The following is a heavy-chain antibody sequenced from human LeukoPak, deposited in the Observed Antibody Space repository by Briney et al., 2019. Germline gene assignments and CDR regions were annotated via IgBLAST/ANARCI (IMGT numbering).Heavy chain of an antibody. CDR3: ARHRGPHVPMSYYYYMDV. CDR2: ISPGDSDT. J-gene: IGHJ6*03. D-gene: IGHD3-10*01. V-gene: IGHV5-51*01. Sequence: GESLKISCKTSGYRFTNYWIGWVRQMPGKGRDGMGIISPGDSDTRYSPSFQGQVTISADKYISTAYLQWSSLKASDTAMYYCARHRGPHVPMSYYYYMDVWGKGTTVTVSS. CDR1: GYRFTNYW.